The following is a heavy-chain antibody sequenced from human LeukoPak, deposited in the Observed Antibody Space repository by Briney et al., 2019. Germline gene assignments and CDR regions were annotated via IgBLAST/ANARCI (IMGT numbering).Heavy chain of an antibody. D-gene: IGHD5-18*01. J-gene: IGHJ4*02. CDR3: AKDHMSSPVTYGYSFDS. V-gene: IGHV3-23*01. CDR1: GFTFSSFW. CDR2: ISGSGVST. Sequence: GGSLRLSCEASGFTFSSFWMHWVRQAPGKGLEWVAAISGSGVSTRDADSVKGRFTISRDNSKNTLYLQMSSLRAEDTAVYYCAKDHMSSPVTYGYSFDSWGQGTLVTVSS.